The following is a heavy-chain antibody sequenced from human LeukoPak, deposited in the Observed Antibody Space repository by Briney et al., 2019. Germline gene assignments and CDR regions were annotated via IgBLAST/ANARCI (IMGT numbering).Heavy chain of an antibody. CDR2: IIPIFGTA. Sequence: SVKVSCKASGGTFSSYAISWVRQAPGQGLEWMGGIIPIFGTANYAQKFQGRVTITADGSTSTAYMELSSLRSEDTAVYYCARDTGSSSRYFTGHFDYWGQGTLVTVSS. V-gene: IGHV1-69*13. J-gene: IGHJ4*02. CDR1: GGTFSSYA. CDR3: ARDTGSSSRYFTGHFDY. D-gene: IGHD6-13*01.